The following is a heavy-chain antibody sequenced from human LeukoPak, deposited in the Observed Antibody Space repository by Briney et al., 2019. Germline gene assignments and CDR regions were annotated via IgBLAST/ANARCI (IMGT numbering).Heavy chain of an antibody. J-gene: IGHJ4*02. CDR1: GFTVSSNY. V-gene: IGHV3-53*01. D-gene: IGHD5-24*01. CDR2: IYISGST. CDR3: ARGDGYNFWDY. Sequence: PGGSLRLSCAPSGFTVSSNYMSWVRQAPGKGLEWVSVIYISGSTYYADSVKGRFTISRDNSKNTLYLQMNSLRAEDTAVYYCARGDGYNFWDYWGQGALVTVSS.